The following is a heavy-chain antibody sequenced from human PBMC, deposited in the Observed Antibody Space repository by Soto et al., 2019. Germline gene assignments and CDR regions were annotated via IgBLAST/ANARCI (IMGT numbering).Heavy chain of an antibody. CDR1: EFTVSSSY. Sequence: GGSLRLSCAASEFTVSSSYMSWVRQAPGKGLEWVSAIYSGGSTYYADSVKGRFTISRHNSKNTLYLQMNSLRAEDTAVYYCVRMFYDILSARQNWFDPWGQGTLVTVSS. CDR3: VRMFYDILSARQNWFDP. D-gene: IGHD3-9*01. CDR2: IYSGGST. J-gene: IGHJ5*02. V-gene: IGHV3-53*04.